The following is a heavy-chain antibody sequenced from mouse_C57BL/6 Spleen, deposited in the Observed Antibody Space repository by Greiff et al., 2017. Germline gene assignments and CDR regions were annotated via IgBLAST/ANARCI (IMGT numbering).Heavy chain of an antibody. J-gene: IGHJ4*01. Sequence: QVQLQQPGAELVKPGASVKMSCKASGYTFTSYWITWVKQRPGQGLEWIGDINPGSGSTNYNEKFKSKATLTVDTSSSTAYMQLSSLTSEDSADYYCARYKKYDGYCDYYAKGFRGQRTSGT. CDR3: ARYKKYDGYCDYYAKGF. CDR2: INPGSGST. V-gene: IGHV1-55*01. D-gene: IGHD2-3*01. CDR1: GYTFTSYW.